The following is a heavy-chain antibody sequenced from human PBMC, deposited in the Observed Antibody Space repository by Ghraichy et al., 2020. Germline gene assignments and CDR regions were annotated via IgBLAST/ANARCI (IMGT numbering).Heavy chain of an antibody. CDR1: GGSISSSNYY. CDR2: IYYSGIT. J-gene: IGHJ6*03. CDR3: TRSSKDYYYYYMDV. D-gene: IGHD2-2*01. V-gene: IGHV4-39*01. Sequence: SETLSLTCSVSGGSISSSNYYWGWFRQPPGKGLEWIGNIYYSGITFYSPSLKSRVAISVDTSKKQFSLNLSSVTAADTAVYYCTRSSKDYYYYYMDVWGKGTTVTVS.